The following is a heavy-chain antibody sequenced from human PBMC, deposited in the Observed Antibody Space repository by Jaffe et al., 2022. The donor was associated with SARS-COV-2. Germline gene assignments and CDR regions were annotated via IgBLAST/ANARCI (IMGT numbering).Heavy chain of an antibody. CDR1: GFSFDDYA. CDR2: ITWNGNSI. Sequence: EVHLVESGGGLVQPGRSLRLSCAASGFSFDDYAMHWVRQAPGKGLEWVSSITWNGNSIGYADSVRGRFTISRDDAKNSLYLQMDSLRPEDTALYYCAKGRGGSSTSCLASWGQGTLVTVSS. J-gene: IGHJ5*02. D-gene: IGHD2-2*01. V-gene: IGHV3-9*01. CDR3: AKGRGGSSTSCLAS.